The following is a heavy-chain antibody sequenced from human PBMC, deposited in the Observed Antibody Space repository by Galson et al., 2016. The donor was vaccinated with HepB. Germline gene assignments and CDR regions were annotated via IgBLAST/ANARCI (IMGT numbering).Heavy chain of an antibody. V-gene: IGHV3-7*01. D-gene: IGHD4-11*01. CDR2: IKQDGSQK. CDR1: GFTFSSYW. Sequence: SLRLSCAASGFTFSSYWMSWVRQAPGKGLEWVANIKQDGSQKNYVDSVKGRFTISRDNAKNSLYLQMNSMRADDTAVYYCARGRTYYSNAFDTWGQGTMVTVSS. CDR3: ARGRTYYSNAFDT. J-gene: IGHJ3*02.